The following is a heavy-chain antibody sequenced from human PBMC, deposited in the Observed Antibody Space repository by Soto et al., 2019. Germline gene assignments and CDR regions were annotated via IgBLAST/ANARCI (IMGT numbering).Heavy chain of an antibody. V-gene: IGHV3-21*01. CDR2: ISSSSSYI. CDR3: ASVAVAGSWGVYYFDY. D-gene: IGHD6-19*01. Sequence: EVQLVESGGGLVKPGGSLRLSCAASGFTFSSYSMNWVRQAPGKGLEWVSSISSSSSYIYYADSVKGRFTISRDNAKNSLYLQMNSLRAEDTAVYYCASVAVAGSWGVYYFDYWGQGTLVTVSS. CDR1: GFTFSSYS. J-gene: IGHJ4*02.